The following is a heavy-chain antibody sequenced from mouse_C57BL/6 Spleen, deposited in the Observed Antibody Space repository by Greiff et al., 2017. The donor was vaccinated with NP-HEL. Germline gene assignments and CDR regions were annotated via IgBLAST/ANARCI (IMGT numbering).Heavy chain of an antibody. CDR3: ARGGALSWFAY. V-gene: IGHV1-69*01. J-gene: IGHJ3*01. CDR1: GYTFTSYW. CDR2: IDPSDSYT. D-gene: IGHD3-1*01. Sequence: QVQLQQPGAELVMPGASVKLSCKASGYTFTSYWMHWVKQRPGQGLEWIGEIDPSDSYTNYNQKFKGKSTLTVDKSSSTAYMQLSSLTSEDSAVYYCARGGALSWFAYWGQGTLVTVSA.